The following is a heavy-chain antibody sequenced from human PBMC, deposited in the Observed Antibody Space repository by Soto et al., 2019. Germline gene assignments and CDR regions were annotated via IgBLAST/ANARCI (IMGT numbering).Heavy chain of an antibody. CDR2: TNHSGST. CDR1: GGSFSGYY. CDR3: ARGSLKLPSRSYDFWSGHLSNYYYGMDV. D-gene: IGHD3-3*01. J-gene: IGHJ6*02. V-gene: IGHV4-34*01. Sequence: SETLSLTCAVYGGSFSGYYWSWIRQPPGKGLEWIGETNHSGSTNYNPSLKSRVTISVDTSKNQFSLKLSSVTAADTAVYYCARGSLKLPSRSYDFWSGHLSNYYYGMDVWGQGTTVTVSS.